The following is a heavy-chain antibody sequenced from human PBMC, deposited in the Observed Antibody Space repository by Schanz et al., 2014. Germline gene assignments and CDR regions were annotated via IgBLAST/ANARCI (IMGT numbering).Heavy chain of an antibody. V-gene: IGHV1-18*04. CDR3: ARERGVRGGGVWKVNWFDP. Sequence: QVQLVQSGGEVKKPGASVKVSCKASGYTFRHYGISWLRQAPGQGLEWMGYISGYNGNTNYAPKVQDRVTMTTDTSTSTAYMELSSLRSEDTAVYYCARERGVRGGGVWKVNWFDPWGQGTLVTVSS. CDR2: ISGYNGNT. CDR1: GYTFRHYG. J-gene: IGHJ5*02. D-gene: IGHD3-10*01.